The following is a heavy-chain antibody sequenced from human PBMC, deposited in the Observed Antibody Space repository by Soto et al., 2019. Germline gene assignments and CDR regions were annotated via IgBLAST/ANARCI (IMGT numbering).Heavy chain of an antibody. CDR1: VDSVSSGRYF. CDR2: VFYSGST. D-gene: IGHD6-13*01. V-gene: IGHV4-61*01. J-gene: IGHJ5*02. Sequence: PSETLSLTCTFSVDSVSSGRYFWSWIRQPPGKALEWIGYVFYSGSTNYSPSLKSRVTISVDTSKNQFSLKLTSVTAADTAVYFCARDRTAGGNQGWLEPWGQGTLVTVAS. CDR3: ARDRTAGGNQGWLEP.